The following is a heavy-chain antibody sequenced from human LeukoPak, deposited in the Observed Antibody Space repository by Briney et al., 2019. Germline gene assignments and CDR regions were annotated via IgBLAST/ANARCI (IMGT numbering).Heavy chain of an antibody. CDR3: WRDKGPYYDFWSGYYTAQGYYYYMDV. CDR1: GGTFSSYA. CDR2: IIPIFGTA. Sequence: GASVKVSCKASGGTFSSYAISWVRQAPGQGLEWRGGIIPIFGTANYAQKLQGRGTITTDDSTSTAYMELRSLRCEDTAVEYWWRDKGPYYDFWSGYYTAQGYYYYMDVWGKGTTVTVSS. J-gene: IGHJ6*03. V-gene: IGHV1-69*05. D-gene: IGHD3-3*01.